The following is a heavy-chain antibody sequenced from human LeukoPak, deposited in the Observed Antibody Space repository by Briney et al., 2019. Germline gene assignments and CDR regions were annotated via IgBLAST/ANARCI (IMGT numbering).Heavy chain of an antibody. J-gene: IGHJ4*02. CDR2: INPNSGGT. CDR1: GYTFTGYY. V-gene: IGHV1-2*02. CDR3: ARVQYSSSWYHKGSFDY. D-gene: IGHD6-13*01. Sequence: GASVNVSCKASGYTFTGYYMHWVRQAPGQGLEWMGWINPNSGGTNYAQKFQGRVTMTRDTSISTAYMELSRLRSDDTAVYYCARVQYSSSWYHKGSFDYWGQGTLVTVSS.